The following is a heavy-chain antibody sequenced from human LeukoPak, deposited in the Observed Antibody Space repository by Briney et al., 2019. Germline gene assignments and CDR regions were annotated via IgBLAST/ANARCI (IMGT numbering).Heavy chain of an antibody. Sequence: GGSLRLSCAASGFTFSSYSMNWVRQAPGKGLEWVSSISSSSSYIYYADSVKGRFTISRDNAKNSLYLQMNSMRTEDTAVYYCAREALEWSPPDIWGQGTTVTVSS. V-gene: IGHV3-21*01. D-gene: IGHD3-3*01. CDR1: GFTFSSYS. CDR3: AREALEWSPPDI. CDR2: ISSSSSYI. J-gene: IGHJ3*02.